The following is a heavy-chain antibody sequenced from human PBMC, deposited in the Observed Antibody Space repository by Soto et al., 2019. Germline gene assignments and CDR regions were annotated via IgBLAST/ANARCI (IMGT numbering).Heavy chain of an antibody. CDR3: ARGDSTDCSNGVCSFFYNHDMDV. D-gene: IGHD2-8*01. V-gene: IGHV1-2*04. Sequence: ASVKVSCKASGYSFTDYHIHWVRQAPGQGLEWLGRINPKSGGTSTAQKFQGWVTMTTDTFISTASMELTRLTSDDTAIYYCARGDSTDCSNGVCSFFYNHDMDVWGQGTTVTVSS. J-gene: IGHJ6*02. CDR2: INPKSGGT. CDR1: GYSFTDYH.